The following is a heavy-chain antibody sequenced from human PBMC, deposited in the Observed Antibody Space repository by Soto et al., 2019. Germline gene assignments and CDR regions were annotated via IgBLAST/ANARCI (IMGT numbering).Heavy chain of an antibody. CDR1: GFTFSSYW. D-gene: IGHD3-22*01. Sequence: SLRLSCAASGFTFSSYWMSWVRQAPGKGREWVANIKQDGSEKYYVDSVKGRFTISRDNAKNSLYLQMNSLRAEDTAVYYCARHDSSDAFDIWGQGTMVTVSS. CDR2: IKQDGSEK. CDR3: ARHDSSDAFDI. V-gene: IGHV3-7*01. J-gene: IGHJ3*02.